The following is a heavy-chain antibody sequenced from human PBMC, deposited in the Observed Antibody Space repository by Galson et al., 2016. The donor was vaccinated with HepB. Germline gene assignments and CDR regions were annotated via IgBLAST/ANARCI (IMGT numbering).Heavy chain of an antibody. CDR2: ISAYNGKT. V-gene: IGHV1-18*01. CDR1: GYTFTNYG. J-gene: IGHJ4*02. Sequence: SVKVSCKASGYTFTNYGIWIRQAPGQGPEWMGWISAYNGKTDYAEKVQGRVTLTTDTSASTAYMELSSLRSEDTAVYYCARAGTLRSGYWYYFDYWGQGTLVTVSS. D-gene: IGHD3-3*01. CDR3: ARAGTLRSGYWYYFDY.